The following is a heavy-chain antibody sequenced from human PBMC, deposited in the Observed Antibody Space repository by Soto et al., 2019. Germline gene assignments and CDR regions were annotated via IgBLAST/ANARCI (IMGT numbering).Heavy chain of an antibody. CDR2: INAGNGNT. D-gene: IGHD3-10*01. CDR3: ARDYYGSGSYYKLDY. CDR1: GYTFTSYA. Sequence: QVPLVQSGAEVKKPGASVKVSCKASGYTFTSYAMHWVRQAPGQRLEWMGWINAGNGNTKYSQKFQGRVTITRDTSASTAYMELSSLRSEDTAVYYCARDYYGSGSYYKLDYWGQGTLVTVSS. V-gene: IGHV1-3*01. J-gene: IGHJ4*02.